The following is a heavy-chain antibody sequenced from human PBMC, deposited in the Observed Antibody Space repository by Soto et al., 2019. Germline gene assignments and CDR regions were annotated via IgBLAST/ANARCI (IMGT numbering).Heavy chain of an antibody. V-gene: IGHV4-61*01. D-gene: IGHD4-17*01. CDR1: GGSVSSGSYY. CDR2: IYYSGST. CDR3: AREMSVRGETTVTTRWFDP. Sequence: SETLSLTCTVSGGSVSSGSYYWSWIRQPPGKGLEWIGYIYYSGSTNYNPSLKSRVTISVDTSKNQFSLKLSSVTAADTAVYYCAREMSVRGETTVTTRWFDPWGQGTLVTVSS. J-gene: IGHJ5*02.